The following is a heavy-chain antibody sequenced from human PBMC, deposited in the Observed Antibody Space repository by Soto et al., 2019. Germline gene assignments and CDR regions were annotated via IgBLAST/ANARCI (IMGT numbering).Heavy chain of an antibody. V-gene: IGHV1-18*01. Sequence: QVQLVQSGGEVKKPGASVMVSCKASDYIFTSYGISWVRQAPGQGLEWVGWISAYNGDTHYAQSSQGTVTVTTDTSTSTAYMELRSLRSDDTAVYYCARAGDALDFWGQGTMVTVSS. CDR2: ISAYNGDT. J-gene: IGHJ3*01. CDR3: ARAGDALDF. D-gene: IGHD7-27*01. CDR1: DYIFTSYG.